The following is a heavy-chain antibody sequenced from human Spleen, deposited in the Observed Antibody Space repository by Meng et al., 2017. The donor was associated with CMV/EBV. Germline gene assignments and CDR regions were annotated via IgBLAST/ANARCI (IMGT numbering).Heavy chain of an antibody. CDR3: AKDSLPYDSSGPWPPNWYFDL. J-gene: IGHJ2*01. CDR2: ISDFGGNA. V-gene: IGHV3-23*01. Sequence: TYARDWVRQAPGTGLEWFSAISDFGGNAHYADSVKGRFTISRDNSKNTLYLLMNSLRADDTAVYYCAKDSLPYDSSGPWPPNWYFDLWGRGTLVTVSS. D-gene: IGHD3-22*01. CDR1: TYA.